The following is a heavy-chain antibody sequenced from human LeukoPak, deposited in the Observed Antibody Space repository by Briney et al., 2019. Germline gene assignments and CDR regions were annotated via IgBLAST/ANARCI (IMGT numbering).Heavy chain of an antibody. CDR2: ISNSGAAT. CDR1: GFTFSSYA. D-gene: IGHD3-10*01. CDR3: AKRMDFYASGTQLSFDY. V-gene: IGHV3-23*01. J-gene: IGHJ4*02. Sequence: GGSLRLSCAASGFTFSSYAMHWVRQAPDKGLEWISTISNSGAATYYADSVKGRFTISRDNSKNTLYLQMNSLRAEDTAVYYCAKRMDFYASGTQLSFDYWGQGTLVTVSS.